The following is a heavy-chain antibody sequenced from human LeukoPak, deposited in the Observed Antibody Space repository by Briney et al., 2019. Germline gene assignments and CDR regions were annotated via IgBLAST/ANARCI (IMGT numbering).Heavy chain of an antibody. D-gene: IGHD3-10*01. CDR2: ISSGSTYI. V-gene: IGHV3-21*01. CDR3: ASDYYGSGSYSRFDY. CDR1: GVTISSYS. Sequence: GGSLRLSCAASGVTISSYSMNWVRPAPGKGLEWVSSISSGSTYIYYADSVKGPFTISRDNAKNSLYLQMNSLRAEDTAVYYCASDYYGSGSYSRFDYWGQGALVTVSS. J-gene: IGHJ4*02.